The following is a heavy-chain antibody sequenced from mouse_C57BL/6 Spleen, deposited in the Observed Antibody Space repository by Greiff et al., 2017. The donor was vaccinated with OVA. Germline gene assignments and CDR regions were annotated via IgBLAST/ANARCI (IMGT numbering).Heavy chain of an antibody. D-gene: IGHD4-1*01. V-gene: IGHV14-4*01. Sequence: DVKLVESGAELVRPGASVKLSCTASGFNIKDDYMHWVKQRPEQGLEWIGWIDPENGDTEYASKFQGKATITADTSSNTAYLQLSSLTSEDTAVYYCTTNWDVDYWGQGTTLTVSS. J-gene: IGHJ2*01. CDR3: TTNWDVDY. CDR1: GFNIKDDY. CDR2: IDPENGDT.